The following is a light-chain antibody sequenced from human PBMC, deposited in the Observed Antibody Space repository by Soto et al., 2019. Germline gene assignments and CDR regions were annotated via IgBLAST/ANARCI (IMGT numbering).Light chain of an antibody. V-gene: IGKV3-20*01. CDR1: QSVSSSY. Sequence: EIVLTQSPGTLSLSPGERATLSCRASQSVSSSYLAWYQQKPGQAPRLLIYDASSRATGIPDRFSGSGSGTDFTLTISRLEPEDFAVYYCQQYGSIPWTFGQGTKVDIK. J-gene: IGKJ1*01. CDR3: QQYGSIPWT. CDR2: DAS.